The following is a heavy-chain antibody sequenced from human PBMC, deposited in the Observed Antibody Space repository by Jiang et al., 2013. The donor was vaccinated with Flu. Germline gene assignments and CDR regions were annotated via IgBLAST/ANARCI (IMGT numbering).Heavy chain of an antibody. Sequence: LRLSCGASGFIFSSYVMHWARQAPGRGLEWVAGIXFDGSSKHYADSVKGRFTISRDNSKNTLYLQMNSLRAEDTTVYYCARGDYGDYGYYGMDVWGQGTHGHRLL. CDR1: GFIFSSYV. J-gene: IGHJ6*02. V-gene: IGHV3-33*01. D-gene: IGHD4-17*01. CDR2: IXFDGSSK. CDR3: ARGDYGDYGYYGMDV.